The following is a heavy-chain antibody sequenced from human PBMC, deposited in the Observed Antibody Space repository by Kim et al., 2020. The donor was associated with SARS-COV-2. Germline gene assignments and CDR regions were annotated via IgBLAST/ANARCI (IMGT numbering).Heavy chain of an antibody. Sequence: SVKVSCKASGGTFSSYAISWVRQAPGQGLEWMGGIIPIFGTANYAQKFQGRVTITADESTSTAYMELSSLRSEDTAVYYCAREAEESMVIVALGPAFDIWGQGTMVTVSS. CDR2: IIPIFGTA. CDR3: AREAEESMVIVALGPAFDI. CDR1: GGTFSSYA. V-gene: IGHV1-69*13. D-gene: IGHD3-22*01. J-gene: IGHJ3*02.